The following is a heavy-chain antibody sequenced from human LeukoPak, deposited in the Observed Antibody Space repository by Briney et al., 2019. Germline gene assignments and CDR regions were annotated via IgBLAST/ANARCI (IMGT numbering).Heavy chain of an antibody. V-gene: IGHV1-2*04. CDR1: GYTFTGYY. D-gene: IGHD6-13*01. CDR2: INPNSGGT. J-gene: IGHJ4*02. Sequence: ASVKVSCKASGYTFTGYYMHWVRQAPGQGLEWMGWINPNSGGTNYAQKFQGWVTMTRDTSISTAYMELSRLRSDDTAVYYCARVGSSWYGEGGGPYYFDYWGQGTLVTVSS. CDR3: ARVGSSWYGEGGGPYYFDY.